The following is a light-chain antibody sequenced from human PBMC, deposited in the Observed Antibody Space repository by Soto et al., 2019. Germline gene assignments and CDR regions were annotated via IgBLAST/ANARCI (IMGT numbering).Light chain of an antibody. CDR3: ISYNGDDTYV. CDR1: SSDVGASHF. CDR2: ETT. J-gene: IGLJ1*01. Sequence: QSALTQPPSVSGSPGQSITVSCTGTSSDVGASHFVSWYQHLPVRAPKIIIFETTNRPSGVSDRFSGSNAGITASLTISGLHADDEDEYSCISYNGDDTYVFGTGTKLTVL. V-gene: IGLV2-14*01.